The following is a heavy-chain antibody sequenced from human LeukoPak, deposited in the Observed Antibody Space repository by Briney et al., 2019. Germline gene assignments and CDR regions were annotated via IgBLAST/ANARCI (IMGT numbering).Heavy chain of an antibody. V-gene: IGHV4-59*11. Sequence: PSETLSPTCAVPGDSFSSHYWTWIRQPPGRGLEWIGYISYIGTTNYNPSLKSRVTISIDTSKNQFSLKLSSVTTADTAVYYCARDLVTVTKGFDIWGLGTMVSVSS. D-gene: IGHD4-17*01. J-gene: IGHJ3*02. CDR3: ARDLVTVTKGFDI. CDR2: ISYIGTT. CDR1: GDSFSSHY.